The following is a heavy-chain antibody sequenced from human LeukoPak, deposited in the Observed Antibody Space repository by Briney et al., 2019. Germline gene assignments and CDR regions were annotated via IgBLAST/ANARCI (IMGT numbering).Heavy chain of an antibody. Sequence: ASVKVSCKASGYTFTSYGISRVRQAPGQGLEWMGWMNPNSGNTGYAQKFQGRVTMTRNTSISTAYMELSSLRSEDTAVYYCARGVYYYDSSGYYPGWYFDLWGRGTLVTVSS. V-gene: IGHV1-8*02. CDR3: ARGVYYYDSSGYYPGWYFDL. J-gene: IGHJ2*01. CDR2: MNPNSGNT. CDR1: GYTFTSYG. D-gene: IGHD3-22*01.